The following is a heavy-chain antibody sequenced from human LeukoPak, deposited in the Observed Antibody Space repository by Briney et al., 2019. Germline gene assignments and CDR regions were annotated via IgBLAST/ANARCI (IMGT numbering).Heavy chain of an antibody. CDR1: GGSLSGYY. CDR3: ARXSPRYCSGTPCHTYYXDX. CDR2: VNHSGST. Sequence: KASETLSLTCAVYGGSLSGYYWSWIRQPPGKGLEWIGEVNHSGSTKYNPSLKSRVSISSDTSKNEFFLKLSSVTAADTAVYYCARXSPRYCSGTPCHTYYXDXXGQGXXVTV. D-gene: IGHD2-2*01. V-gene: IGHV4-34*01. J-gene: IGHJ4*02.